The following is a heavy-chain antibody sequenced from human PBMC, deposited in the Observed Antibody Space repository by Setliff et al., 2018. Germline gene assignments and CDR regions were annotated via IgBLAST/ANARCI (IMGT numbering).Heavy chain of an antibody. CDR3: ARAKGTSMATQYFDY. V-gene: IGHV3-23*01. CDR2: ITDDGGTT. Sequence: SLRLSCTTSGFTFFSYTMNWVRQAPGKGLEWVSAITDDGGTTHYAGSVKGRFTIARDNSNSTLYLQMNSLRVEDTAVYFCARAKGTSMATQYFDYWGQGTPVTAPQ. CDR1: GFTFFSYT. D-gene: IGHD3-10*01. J-gene: IGHJ4*02.